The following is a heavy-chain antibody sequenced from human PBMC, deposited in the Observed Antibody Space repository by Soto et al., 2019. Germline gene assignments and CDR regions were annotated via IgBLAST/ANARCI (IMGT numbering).Heavy chain of an antibody. CDR3: ARDIVDIVDIGNWFDP. D-gene: IGHD5-12*01. V-gene: IGHV3-21*01. CDR1: GFTFSSYS. CDR2: ISSSSSYI. J-gene: IGHJ5*02. Sequence: GSLRLSCAASGFTFSSYSMNWVRQAPGKGLEWVSSISSSSSYIYYADSVKGRFTISRDNAKNSLYLQMNSLRAEDTAVYYCARDIVDIVDIGNWFDPWGQGTLVTVSS.